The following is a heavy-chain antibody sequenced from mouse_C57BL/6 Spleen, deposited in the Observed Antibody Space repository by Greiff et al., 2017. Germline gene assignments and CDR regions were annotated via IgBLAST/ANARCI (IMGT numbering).Heavy chain of an antibody. D-gene: IGHD1-1*01. V-gene: IGHV1-82*01. CDR2: IYPGDGDT. Sequence: QVQLQQSGPELVKPGASVKISCKASGYAFSSSWMNWVKQRPGKGLEWIGRIYPGDGDTNYNGKFKGKATLTVDKSSSTAYMQLSSLTSEDSAVYYCARELITTVVAFDYWGQGTTLTVSS. J-gene: IGHJ2*01. CDR1: GYAFSSSW. CDR3: ARELITTVVAFDY.